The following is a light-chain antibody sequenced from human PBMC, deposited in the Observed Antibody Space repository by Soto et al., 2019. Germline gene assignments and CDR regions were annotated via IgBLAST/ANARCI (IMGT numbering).Light chain of an antibody. CDR2: GAS. CDR1: QSVSSN. J-gene: IGKJ4*01. V-gene: IGKV3-15*01. Sequence: EIVMTQSPATLSVSPGERATLSCRASQSVSSNLAWYQQKPGQAPRLLIYGASTRATGIAARFSGSGSGTEFTLTISSLQSEDFAVYYCQQSYDTPVTFGEGTKVEIK. CDR3: QQSYDTPVT.